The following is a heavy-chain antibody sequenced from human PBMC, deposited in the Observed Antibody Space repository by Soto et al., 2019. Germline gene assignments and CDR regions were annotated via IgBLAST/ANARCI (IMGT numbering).Heavy chain of an antibody. CDR1: GGTFSSYT. CDR3: ARPAYCGGYCLDAFDI. J-gene: IGHJ3*02. V-gene: IGHV1-69*02. CDR2: IIPILGIA. Sequence: QVQLVQSGAEVKKPGSSMKVSCKASGGTFSSYTISWVRQAPGQRLEWMGRIIPILGIANYAQKFQGRVTITADKSTSTAYMELSSLRSEDTSVYYCARPAYCGGYCLDAFDIWGQGTMVTVAS. D-gene: IGHD2-21*01.